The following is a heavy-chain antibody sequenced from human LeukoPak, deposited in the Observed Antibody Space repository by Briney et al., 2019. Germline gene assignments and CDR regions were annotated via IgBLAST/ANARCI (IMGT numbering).Heavy chain of an antibody. D-gene: IGHD6-19*01. CDR2: IRYDGSNK. J-gene: IGHJ6*03. V-gene: IGHV3-30*02. CDR3: AKDRIPNQRGAVPGYSSGWGYYYYYMDV. Sequence: GGSLRLSCAASGFTFSSYGMHWVRQAPGKGLEWVAFIRYDGSNKYYADSVKGRFTISRDNSKNTLYLQMNSLRAEDTAVYYCAKDRIPNQRGAVPGYSSGWGYYYYYMDVWGKGTTVTVSS. CDR1: GFTFSSYG.